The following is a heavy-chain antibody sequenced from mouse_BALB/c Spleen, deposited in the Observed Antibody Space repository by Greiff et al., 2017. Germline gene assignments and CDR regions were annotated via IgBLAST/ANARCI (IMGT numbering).Heavy chain of an antibody. CDR1: GYSITSDYA. V-gene: IGHV3-2*02. J-gene: IGHJ3*01. D-gene: IGHD2-2*01. CDR3: AFYGYDVAGFAY. CDR2: ISYSGST. Sequence: VQLQQSGPGLVKPSQSLSLTCTVTGYSITSDYAWNWIRQFPGNKLEWMGYISYSGSTSYNPSLKSRISITRDTSKNQFFLQLNSVTTEDTATYYCAFYGYDVAGFAYWGQGTLVTVSA.